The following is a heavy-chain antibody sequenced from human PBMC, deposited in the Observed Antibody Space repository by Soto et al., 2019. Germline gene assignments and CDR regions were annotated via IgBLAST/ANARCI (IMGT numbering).Heavy chain of an antibody. CDR1: GFTFSSYA. CDR2: ISGSGGST. J-gene: IGHJ4*02. V-gene: IGHV3-23*01. D-gene: IGHD5-12*01. CDR3: SKDQPGGYSGYDYVDY. Sequence: EVQLLESGGGLVQPGGSLRLSCAASGFTFSSYAMSWVRQAPGKGLEWVSAISGSGGSTYYADSVKGRFTISRDNSKNTLYLQMNSLRGEDTAVYYCSKDQPGGYSGYDYVDYWGQGTLVTVSS.